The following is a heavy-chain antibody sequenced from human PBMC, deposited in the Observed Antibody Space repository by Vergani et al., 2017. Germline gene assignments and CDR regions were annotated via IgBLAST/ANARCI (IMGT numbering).Heavy chain of an antibody. V-gene: IGHV4-38-2*02. CDR1: GYSISSGYY. D-gene: IGHD2-21*02. J-gene: IGHJ2*01. Sequence: QVQLQESGPGLLKPSETLSLTCTVSGYSISSGYYWGWIRQPPGKGLEWIGSISHSGYTFYSPSLKSRVSMSVDTSKNQFSLRVNSVTAADTAVYYCVRDGHLVAVTGEGPSLDLWGRGTLVTVSS. CDR2: ISHSGYT. CDR3: VRDGHLVAVTGEGPSLDL.